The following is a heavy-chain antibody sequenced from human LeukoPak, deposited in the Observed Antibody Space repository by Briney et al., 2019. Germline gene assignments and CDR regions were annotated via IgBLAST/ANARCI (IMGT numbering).Heavy chain of an antibody. Sequence: PGGSLRLSCAASGSTFTTYAMSWVRQAPGKGLEWVSVISGSGGSTYYRDSVKGRFTISRDNSKNTLYLQMNSLTAGDTAVYFCAKDGTTTVTFDYWGQGTLVTVSS. CDR3: AKDGTTTVTFDY. CDR1: GSTFTTYA. CDR2: ISGSGGST. V-gene: IGHV3-23*01. J-gene: IGHJ4*02. D-gene: IGHD4-11*01.